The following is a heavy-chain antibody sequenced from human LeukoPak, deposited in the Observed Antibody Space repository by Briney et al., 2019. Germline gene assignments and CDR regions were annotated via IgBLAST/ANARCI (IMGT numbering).Heavy chain of an antibody. CDR2: IYSSGST. V-gene: IGHV4-4*07. D-gene: IGHD5-18*01. Sequence: SETLSLTCTVSGGSISSYYWSWIRQPAGKGLEWIGRIYSSGSTSNNPSLKSRVTTSVDTSKNQVSLKLSSATAADTAMYYCARDAEYNYGFDYWGQGTLVTVSS. J-gene: IGHJ4*02. CDR3: ARDAEYNYGFDY. CDR1: GGSISSYY.